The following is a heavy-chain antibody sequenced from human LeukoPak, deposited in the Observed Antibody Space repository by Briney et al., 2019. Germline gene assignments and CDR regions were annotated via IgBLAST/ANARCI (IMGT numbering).Heavy chain of an antibody. V-gene: IGHV1-2*02. J-gene: IGHJ6*03. Sequence: ASVKVSCKASGYTLTGYYMHWVRQAPGQGLEWMGWINPNSGGTNYAQKFQGRVTMTRDTSISTAYMELSRLRSDDTAVYYCARGDTIFGVVMGGNYYYYYMDVWGKGTTVTVSS. CDR2: INPNSGGT. D-gene: IGHD3-3*01. CDR3: ARGDTIFGVVMGGNYYYYYMDV. CDR1: GYTLTGYY.